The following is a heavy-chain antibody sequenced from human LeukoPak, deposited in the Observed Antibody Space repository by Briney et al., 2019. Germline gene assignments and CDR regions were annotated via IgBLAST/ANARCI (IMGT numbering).Heavy chain of an antibody. CDR1: GFTFSSYA. V-gene: IGHV3-23*01. Sequence: GGSLRLSCAASGFTFSSYAMSWVRQAPGKGLEWVSAISGSGGSTYYADSVKGRFTISRDNSKNTLYLQMNSLRAEDTAVNYCAKCGSYSYYYYYMDVWGKGTTVTVSS. CDR3: AKCGSYSYYYYYMDV. D-gene: IGHD1-26*01. CDR2: ISGSGGST. J-gene: IGHJ6*03.